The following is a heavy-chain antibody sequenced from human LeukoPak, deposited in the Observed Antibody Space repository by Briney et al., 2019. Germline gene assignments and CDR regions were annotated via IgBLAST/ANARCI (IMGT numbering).Heavy chain of an antibody. CDR3: ARANPITMIVVV. Sequence: ASVKVSCKASGYTFTGYYMHWVRQAPGQRLEWMGWINPNSGGTNYAQKFQGRVTMTRDTSISTAYMELSRLRSDDTAVYYCARANPITMIVVVWGQGTLVTVSS. D-gene: IGHD3-22*01. V-gene: IGHV1-2*02. CDR1: GYTFTGYY. CDR2: INPNSGGT. J-gene: IGHJ4*02.